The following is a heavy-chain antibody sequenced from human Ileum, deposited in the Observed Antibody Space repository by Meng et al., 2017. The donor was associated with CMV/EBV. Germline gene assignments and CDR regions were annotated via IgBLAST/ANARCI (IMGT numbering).Heavy chain of an antibody. CDR2: MNPNSGNT. J-gene: IGHJ6*02. CDR3: ARALQCNSSTCYTKYYYALDV. V-gene: IGHV1-8*01. Sequence: ASVKVSCKASGYTFISYDVNWVRQAPGQGLEWMGWMNPNSGNTGSAQRFQGRVTMTRNTSISTAYMEVSSLRSHDTAVYYCARALQCNSSTCYTKYYYALDVWGQGTTVTVSS. D-gene: IGHD2-2*01. CDR1: GYTFISYD.